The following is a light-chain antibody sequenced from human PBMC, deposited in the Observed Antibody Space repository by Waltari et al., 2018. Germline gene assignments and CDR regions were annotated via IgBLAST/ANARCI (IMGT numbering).Light chain of an antibody. CDR1: RSNIGSDY. V-gene: IGLV1-51*02. J-gene: IGLJ3*02. CDR2: ENR. Sequence: QSVLTQPPSVSAAPGPKVTISCLGSRSNIGSDYASWYQQVPGTAPKLLTYENRERPSGIPDRFSGSKSGTSATLGITGLQTGDEADYYCATWDSSLNAGVFGGGTKVTVL. CDR3: ATWDSSLNAGV.